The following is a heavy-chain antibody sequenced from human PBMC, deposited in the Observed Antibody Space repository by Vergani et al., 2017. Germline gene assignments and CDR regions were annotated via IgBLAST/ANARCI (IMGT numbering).Heavy chain of an antibody. CDR2: MNTKSGSS. D-gene: IGHD1-7*01. CDR3: AREELESRYKYGLDV. J-gene: IGHJ6*02. V-gene: IGHV7-4-1*02. CDR1: GYTFTKYA. Sequence: QVQLVQSGSELQKPGASVKVSCKASGYTFTKYAINLVRQAPGQGLEWVGWMNTKSGSSTYAQGFTGRFLFSLDTSVSTAYLQISSLKADDTAVYYCAREELESRYKYGLDVWGQGTTVTVSS.